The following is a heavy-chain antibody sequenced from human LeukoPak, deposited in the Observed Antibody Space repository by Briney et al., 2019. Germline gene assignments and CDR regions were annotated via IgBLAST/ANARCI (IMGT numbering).Heavy chain of an antibody. CDR1: GYTFTGYG. D-gene: IGHD3-16*01. CDR2: ISAYNGNT. CDR3: AREAPYDYVWGSYFFGSDY. J-gene: IGHJ4*02. Sequence: ASVNVSCKASGYTFTGYGISWVRQAPGQGLEWMGWISAYNGNTNYAQKLQGRVTMTTDTSTSTAYMELRSLRSDDTAVYYCAREAPYDYVWGSYFFGSDYWGQGTLVTVSS. V-gene: IGHV1-18*01.